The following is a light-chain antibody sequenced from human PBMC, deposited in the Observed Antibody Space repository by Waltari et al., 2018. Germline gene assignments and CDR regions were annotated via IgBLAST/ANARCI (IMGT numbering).Light chain of an antibody. Sequence: DIKMTQSPSTLSASVGDSVTITCRANQTISYWLAWYQQKPGKAPRLLFYDASILESWVPSRFSGSASGTEFTLSINSLQPDDFACYYCQQYNSYSWTFGQGTKVEIK. J-gene: IGKJ1*01. V-gene: IGKV1-5*01. CDR2: DAS. CDR1: QTISYW. CDR3: QQYNSYSWT.